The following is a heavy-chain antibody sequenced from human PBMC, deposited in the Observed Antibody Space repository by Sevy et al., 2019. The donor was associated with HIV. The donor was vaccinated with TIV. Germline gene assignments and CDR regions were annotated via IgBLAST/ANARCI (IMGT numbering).Heavy chain of an antibody. Sequence: GESLKISCVVSGITFSTSGMHWVRQAPGKGLEWVAVISYHGRDKFYADSVKGRSTISRDNSKNILYLQMISLRAEDTAAYYCAKDFTGYNGMDVWGQGTMVTVSS. CDR2: ISYHGRDK. CDR3: AKDFTGYNGMDV. V-gene: IGHV3-30*18. J-gene: IGHJ6*02. CDR1: GITFSTSG. D-gene: IGHD3-9*01.